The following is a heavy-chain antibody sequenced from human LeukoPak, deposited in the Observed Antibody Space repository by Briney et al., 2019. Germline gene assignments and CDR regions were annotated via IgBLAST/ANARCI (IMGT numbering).Heavy chain of an antibody. CDR2: IYYSGNT. CDR3: ARELDYGGFDY. Sequence: PSETLSLTCTVSGGSISRYDWSWIRQPPGKGLEWIGYIYYSGNTNYNPSLKSRVTISVDTSKNQFSLKLSSVTAADTAVYYCARELDYGGFDYWGQGTLVTVSS. V-gene: IGHV4-59*01. CDR1: GGSISRYD. D-gene: IGHD4-17*01. J-gene: IGHJ4*02.